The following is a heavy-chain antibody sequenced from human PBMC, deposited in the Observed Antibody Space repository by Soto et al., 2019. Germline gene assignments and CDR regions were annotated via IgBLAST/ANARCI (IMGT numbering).Heavy chain of an antibody. J-gene: IGHJ4*02. V-gene: IGHV1-2*02. Sequence: ASVKVSCNASGGTLSSYAISWVRQAPGQGREWMGWINPNSGGTNYAQKFQGRVTMTRDTSISTAYMELSRLRSDDTAVYYCARDSSGWLQQYYFDYWGQGTLVTVS. CDR2: INPNSGGT. CDR1: GGTLSSYA. CDR3: ARDSSGWLQQYYFDY. D-gene: IGHD5-18*01.